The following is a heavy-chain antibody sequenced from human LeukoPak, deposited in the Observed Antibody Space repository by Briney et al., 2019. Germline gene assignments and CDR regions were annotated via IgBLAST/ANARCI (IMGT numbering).Heavy chain of an antibody. CDR1: GFTFSDHY. D-gene: IGHD4/OR15-4a*01. CDR3: ARSMYGEGRRIIDFDY. CDR2: TRNKVNSYTT. J-gene: IGHJ4*02. Sequence: GGSLRLSCAASGFTFSDHYIDWVRQAPGKGLEWVARTRNKVNSYTTAYAASVTGRFTVSRDDSSNAAYLQMNSLKIEDTAVYYCARSMYGEGRRIIDFDYWGQGSLLTVSS. V-gene: IGHV3-72*01.